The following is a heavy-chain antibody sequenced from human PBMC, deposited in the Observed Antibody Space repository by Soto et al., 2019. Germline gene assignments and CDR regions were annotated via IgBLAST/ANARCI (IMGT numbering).Heavy chain of an antibody. CDR1: GYSFTSYW. CDR2: IYPGDSDT. D-gene: IGHD5-12*01. CDR3: ARLGGYSGYEPYYYYGMDV. V-gene: IGHV5-51*01. J-gene: IGHJ6*02. Sequence: PGESLKISCKGSGYSFTSYWIGWVRQMPGKGLEWMGIIYPGDSDTRYSPSFQGQVTISVDKSISTAYLQWSSLKASDTAMYYCARLGGYSGYEPYYYYGMDVWGQGTTVTVSS.